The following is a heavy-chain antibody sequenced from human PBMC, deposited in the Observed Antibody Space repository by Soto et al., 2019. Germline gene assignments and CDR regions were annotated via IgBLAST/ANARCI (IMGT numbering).Heavy chain of an antibody. D-gene: IGHD4-17*01. J-gene: IGHJ4*02. V-gene: IGHV1-8*02. CDR1: GYTLNTYG. CDR3: ARTLYGDNVDY. CDR2: MNPNSGNT. Sequence: ASVKVSCKASGYTLNTYGITWVRQAPGQGLEWMGWMNPNSGNTGYAQKFQGRVTMTRNTSISTAYMELSSLRSEDTAVYYCARTLYGDNVDYWGQGTLVTVSS.